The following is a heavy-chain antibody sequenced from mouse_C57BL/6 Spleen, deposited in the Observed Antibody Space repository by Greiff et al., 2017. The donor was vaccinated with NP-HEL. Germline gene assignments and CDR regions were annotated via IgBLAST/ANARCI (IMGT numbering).Heavy chain of an antibody. CDR3: ASYIYVGHYYAMDY. Sequence: QVHLKQPGAELVKPGASVKMSCKASGYTFTSYWITWVKQRPGQGLEWIGVIYPGSGSTNYNEKFKSKATLTVYKSSSTAYMQLSSLTSEDSAVDDCASYIYVGHYYAMDYWGQGTSVTVSS. J-gene: IGHJ4*01. V-gene: IGHV1-55*01. CDR2: IYPGSGST. D-gene: IGHD2-3*01. CDR1: GYTFTSYW.